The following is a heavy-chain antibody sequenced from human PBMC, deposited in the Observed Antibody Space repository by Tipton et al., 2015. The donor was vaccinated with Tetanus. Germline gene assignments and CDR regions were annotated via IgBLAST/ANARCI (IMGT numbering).Heavy chain of an antibody. CDR2: IHSGGNT. Sequence: SLRLSCAASEFTVSSNYMTWVRQAPGKGLEWVSVIHSGGNTYYADSVKGRFTISRDNSKNTLYLQMNSLRAEDTAVYYCARARAGLLHSDYWGQGTLVTVSS. V-gene: IGHV3-53*01. D-gene: IGHD1-26*01. CDR1: EFTVSSNY. J-gene: IGHJ4*02. CDR3: ARARAGLLHSDY.